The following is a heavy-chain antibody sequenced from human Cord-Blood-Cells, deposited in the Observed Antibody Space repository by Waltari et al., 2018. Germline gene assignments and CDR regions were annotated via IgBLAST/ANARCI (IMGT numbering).Heavy chain of an antibody. Sequence: QVQLVQSGAEVKKPGSSVKVSCKASGGPFSSYAISWVRQAPGQGLEWMGGNIPIFGTANYAQKFQGRVTITADESTSTAYMELSSLRSEDTAVYYCASSRRTGYSSGWYDYWGQGTLVTVSS. J-gene: IGHJ4*02. D-gene: IGHD6-19*01. CDR1: GGPFSSYA. CDR3: ASSRRTGYSSGWYDY. V-gene: IGHV1-69*01. CDR2: NIPIFGTA.